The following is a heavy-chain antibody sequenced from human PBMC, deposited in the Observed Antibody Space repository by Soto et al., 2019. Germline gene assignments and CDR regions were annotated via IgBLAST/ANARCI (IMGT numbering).Heavy chain of an antibody. Sequence: GGSLRLSCAASGFTVSSNYMSWVRQAPGKGLEWVSVIYSGGSTYYADSVKGRFTISRDNSKNTLYLQMNSLRAEDTAVYYCARDRLFWSGYSAYYYYGMDVWGQGTTVTVSS. CDR3: ARDRLFWSGYSAYYYYGMDV. CDR1: GFTVSSNY. J-gene: IGHJ6*02. CDR2: IYSGGST. V-gene: IGHV3-53*05. D-gene: IGHD3-3*01.